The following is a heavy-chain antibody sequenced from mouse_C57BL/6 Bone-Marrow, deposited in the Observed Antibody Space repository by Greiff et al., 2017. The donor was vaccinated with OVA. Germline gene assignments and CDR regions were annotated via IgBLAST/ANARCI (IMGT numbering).Heavy chain of an antibody. CDR1: GFTFTNYY. CDR2: IRNKPNGSTT. J-gene: IGHJ2*01. Sequence: DVHLVESGGGLVQPGDSLSLSCAASGFTFTNYYMSWVRQPPGKALEWLAFIRNKPNGSTTDYSASVKGRFTISRDNSQSILYLQMNALRAEDSATYYCARYKGRVAVDYFDYWGQGTALTVSS. V-gene: IGHV7-3*01. CDR3: ARYKGRVAVDYFDY. D-gene: IGHD1-1*01.